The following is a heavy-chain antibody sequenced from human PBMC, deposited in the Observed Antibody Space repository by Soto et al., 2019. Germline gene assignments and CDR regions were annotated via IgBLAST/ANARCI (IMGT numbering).Heavy chain of an antibody. Sequence: SETLSLTCAVYGGSFSGYYWSWIRQPPGKGLEWIGEINHSGSTNYNPSLKSRVTISVDTSKNQFSLKLSSVTAADTAVYYCARGVFYGSGSFNWFDPWGQGTLVTVSS. V-gene: IGHV4-34*01. CDR2: INHSGST. D-gene: IGHD3-10*01. CDR1: GGSFSGYY. J-gene: IGHJ5*02. CDR3: ARGVFYGSGSFNWFDP.